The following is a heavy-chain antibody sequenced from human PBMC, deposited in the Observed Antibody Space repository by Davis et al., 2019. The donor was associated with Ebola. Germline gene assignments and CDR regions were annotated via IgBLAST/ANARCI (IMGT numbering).Heavy chain of an antibody. D-gene: IGHD3-10*01. CDR2: ISAYNGNT. CDR1: GGTFSSYA. Sequence: ASVKVSCKASGGTFSSYAISWVRQAPGQGLEWMGWISAYNGNTNYAQKLQGRVTMTTDTSTSTAYMELRSLRSDDTAVYYCARGITMVQGVTWFDYWGQGTLVTVSS. V-gene: IGHV1-18*01. CDR3: ARGITMVQGVTWFDY. J-gene: IGHJ4*02.